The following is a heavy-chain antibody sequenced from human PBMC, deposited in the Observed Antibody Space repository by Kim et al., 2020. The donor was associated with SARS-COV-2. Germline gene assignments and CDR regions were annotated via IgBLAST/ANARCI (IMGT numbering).Heavy chain of an antibody. Sequence: KFQGRVTMTRDTSISTAYMELSRLRSDDTAVYYCARLRWGDGYNSFDYWGQGTLVTVSS. V-gene: IGHV1-2*02. J-gene: IGHJ4*02. D-gene: IGHD5-12*01. CDR3: ARLRWGDGYNSFDY.